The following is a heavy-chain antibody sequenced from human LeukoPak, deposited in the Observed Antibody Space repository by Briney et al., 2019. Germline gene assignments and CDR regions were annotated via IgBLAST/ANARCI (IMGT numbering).Heavy chain of an antibody. Sequence: ASVKVSCKASGYTFTSYGISWVQQAPGQGLEWMGWISAYNGNTNYAQKLQGRVTMTTDTSTSTAYMELRSLRSDDTAVYYCARAEVDYYDSSGYYYPWGQGTLVTVSS. V-gene: IGHV1-18*01. CDR3: ARAEVDYYDSSGYYYP. J-gene: IGHJ5*02. CDR1: GYTFTSYG. CDR2: ISAYNGNT. D-gene: IGHD3-22*01.